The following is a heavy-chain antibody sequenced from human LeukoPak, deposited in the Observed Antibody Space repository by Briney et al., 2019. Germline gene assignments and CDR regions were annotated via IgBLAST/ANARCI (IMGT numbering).Heavy chain of an antibody. J-gene: IGHJ4*02. D-gene: IGHD2-2*01. CDR2: VIPIFGTA. CDR3: ARAQRKGYCSSTSCYFDY. V-gene: IGHV1-69*05. CDR1: GGTFSSYA. Sequence: SVKVSCKASGGTFSSYAISWVRQAPGQGLEWMGGVIPIFGTANYAQKFQGRVTITTDESTSTAYMKLSSLRSEDTAVYYCARAQRKGYCSSTSCYFDYWGQGTLVTVSS.